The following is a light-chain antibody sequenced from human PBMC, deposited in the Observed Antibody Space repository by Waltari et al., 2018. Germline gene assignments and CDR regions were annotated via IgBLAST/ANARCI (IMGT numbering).Light chain of an antibody. CDR3: LEHDNFPTHT. J-gene: IGKJ2*01. CDR1: QDIDDE. CDR2: EAT. V-gene: IGKV5-2*01. Sequence: ETTLTQSPAFMSATPREKVNLYCRASQDIDDEMNWYQQKPGEGAIFIIQEATTLVPGIPPRFSGSGYGTDFTLTINNIQSEDVASYFCLEHDNFPTHTFGQGTKLEIK.